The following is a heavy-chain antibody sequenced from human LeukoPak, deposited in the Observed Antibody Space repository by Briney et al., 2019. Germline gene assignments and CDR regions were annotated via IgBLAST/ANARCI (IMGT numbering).Heavy chain of an antibody. Sequence: GASVKVSCKASGYTFTGYYMHWVRQAPGQGLEWMGWINPNSGGTNYAQKFQGRVTMTRDTSISTAYMELSRLRSDDTAVYYCARDRYGAYDRDRGYSYGTWYYFDCWGQGTLVTVSS. CDR1: GYTFTGYY. D-gene: IGHD5-18*01. V-gene: IGHV1-2*02. CDR2: INPNSGGT. CDR3: ARDRYGAYDRDRGYSYGTWYYFDC. J-gene: IGHJ4*02.